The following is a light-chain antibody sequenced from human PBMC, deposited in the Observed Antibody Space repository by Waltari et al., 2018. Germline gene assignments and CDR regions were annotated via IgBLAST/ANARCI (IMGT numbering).Light chain of an antibody. CDR3: QQGNDFPLT. J-gene: IGKJ4*01. Sequence: DIQMTQSPSSLSASVGDRVTITCRASQNIGSSLNLFRQKPGEAPKLLIFTRSSLQSGVPSRFSCSGSGTDFTLTISSLHPEDFATYFCQQGNDFPLTFGGGTKVEMK. V-gene: IGKV1-39*01. CDR2: TRS. CDR1: QNIGSS.